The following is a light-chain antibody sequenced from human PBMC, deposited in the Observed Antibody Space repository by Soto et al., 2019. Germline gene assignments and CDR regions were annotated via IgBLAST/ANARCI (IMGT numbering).Light chain of an antibody. J-gene: IGLJ1*01. V-gene: IGLV2-11*01. Sequence: QSALTQPRSVSGSPGQSVTISCSGTINDVGGYNSVSWFQHHPGSAPKLMVHSVTQRPSGVPDRFSGSKSGNTASLTISGLQAEDEADYYCCSYAGSSTSYVFGTGTKVPVL. CDR1: INDVGGYNS. CDR2: SVT. CDR3: CSYAGSSTSYV.